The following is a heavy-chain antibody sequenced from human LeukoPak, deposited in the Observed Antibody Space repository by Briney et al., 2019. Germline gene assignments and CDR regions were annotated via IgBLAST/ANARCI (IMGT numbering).Heavy chain of an antibody. CDR3: ARSYGGNPAAYYYYYGMDV. D-gene: IGHD4-23*01. J-gene: IGHJ6*02. V-gene: IGHV1-2*02. Sequence: ASVKVSCKASGYTFTGYYMHWVRQAPGQGLEWMGWINPNSGGTNYAQKFQGRVTMTRDTSISTAYMEPSRLRSDDTAVYYCARSYGGNPAAYYYYYGMDVWGQGTTVTVSS. CDR1: GYTFTGYY. CDR2: INPNSGGT.